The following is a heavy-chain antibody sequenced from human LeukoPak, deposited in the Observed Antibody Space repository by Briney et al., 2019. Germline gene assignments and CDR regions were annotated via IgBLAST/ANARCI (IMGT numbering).Heavy chain of an antibody. CDR2: IYHSGST. D-gene: IGHD3-3*01. CDR3: ARIRLSIFPRDTPENDGERYYFDY. CDR1: GYSISSGYY. V-gene: IGHV4-38-2*01. Sequence: SETLSLTCAVSGYSISSGYYWGWIRQPPGKGLEWIGSIYHSGSTYYNPSLKSRVTISVDTSKNRFSLKLSSVTAADTAVYYCARIRLSIFPRDTPENDGERYYFDYWGQGTLVTVSS. J-gene: IGHJ4*02.